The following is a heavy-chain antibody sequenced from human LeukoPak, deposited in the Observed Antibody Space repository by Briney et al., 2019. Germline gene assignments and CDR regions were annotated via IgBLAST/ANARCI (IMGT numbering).Heavy chain of an antibody. J-gene: IGHJ4*02. V-gene: IGHV3-23*01. Sequence: PGGSLRLSCAASGFTFSSYGMSWVRQAPGMGLEWVSGISGSGGSTFHAGSVKGRFTISRDNSKNTLYLQMNSLRAEDTALYYCAKDLWYYASGVPYWGQGTLVTVSS. D-gene: IGHD3-10*01. CDR3: AKDLWYYASGVPY. CDR2: ISGSGGST. CDR1: GFTFSSYG.